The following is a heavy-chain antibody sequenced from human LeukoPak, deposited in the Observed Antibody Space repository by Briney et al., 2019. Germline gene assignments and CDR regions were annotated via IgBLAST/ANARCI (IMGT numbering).Heavy chain of an antibody. Sequence: GASVKVSCKASGYTFTGYYMHWVRQAPGQGLEWMGWINPNSGGTNYAQKFQGRVTMTRDTSISTAYMELSRLRSDDTAVYYCARDSCSGGSCYGYFDYWGQGTLVTVSS. V-gene: IGHV1-2*02. CDR1: GYTFTGYY. J-gene: IGHJ4*02. D-gene: IGHD2-15*01. CDR2: INPNSGGT. CDR3: ARDSCSGGSCYGYFDY.